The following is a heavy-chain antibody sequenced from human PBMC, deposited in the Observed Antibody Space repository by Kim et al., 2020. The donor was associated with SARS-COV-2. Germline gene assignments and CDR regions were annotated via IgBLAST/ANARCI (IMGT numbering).Heavy chain of an antibody. D-gene: IGHD2-2*01. CDR3: ARGCSSTSCYDY. Sequence: YYNPSLKSRVTISVDTSKNQFSLKLSSVTAADTAVYYCARGCSSTSCYDYWGQGTLVTVSS. J-gene: IGHJ4*02. V-gene: IGHV4-39*01.